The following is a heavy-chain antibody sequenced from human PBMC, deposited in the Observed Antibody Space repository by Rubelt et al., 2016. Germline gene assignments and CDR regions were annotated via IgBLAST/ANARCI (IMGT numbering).Heavy chain of an antibody. V-gene: IGHV3-74*03. CDR2: INSDGTGT. CDR3: ARDRGSSGFHFDY. CDR1: GFTFNMFW. Sequence: EVQLVESGGALVQPGGSLRLSCVASGFTFNMFWMHWVRQVPGKGLEWVSRINSDGTGTTYADSVKGRFTMSRDNAKNTLYLQMNSLRAEDTAVYYCARDRGSSGFHFDYWGQGTLVTVSS. D-gene: IGHD6-19*01. J-gene: IGHJ4*02.